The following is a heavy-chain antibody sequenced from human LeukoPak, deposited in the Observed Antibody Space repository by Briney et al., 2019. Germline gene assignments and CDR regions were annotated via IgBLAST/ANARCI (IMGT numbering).Heavy chain of an antibody. J-gene: IGHJ5*02. CDR2: TNYSRST. D-gene: IGHD2-2*01. V-gene: IGHV4-59*01. Sequence: SETLSLTCTVSGGSISSYYWSWIRQPPGKELEWRGYTNYSRSTNYNPSLKSRVNISVDTSKDQFSLELSSVTAADTAVYYCARGAVVVPAAMGTSNWFDPWGQGTLVTVSS. CDR3: ARGAVVVPAAMGTSNWFDP. CDR1: GGSISSYY.